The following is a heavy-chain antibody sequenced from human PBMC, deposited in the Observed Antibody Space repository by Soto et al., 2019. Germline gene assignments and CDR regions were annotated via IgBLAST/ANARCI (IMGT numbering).Heavy chain of an antibody. Sequence: GGSLRLSCAASGFTFSSYAMSWVRQAPGKGLEWVSAISGSGGSTYYADSVKGRFTISRDNSKNTLYLQMNSLRAEDTAVYYCAKSPYYYGSGDGGYFDYWGQGTLVTVSS. CDR2: ISGSGGST. J-gene: IGHJ4*02. V-gene: IGHV3-23*01. CDR1: GFTFSSYA. CDR3: AKSPYYYGSGDGGYFDY. D-gene: IGHD3-10*01.